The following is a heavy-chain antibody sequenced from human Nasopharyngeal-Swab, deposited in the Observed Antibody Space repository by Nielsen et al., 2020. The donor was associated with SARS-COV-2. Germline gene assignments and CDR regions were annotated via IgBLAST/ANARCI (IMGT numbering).Heavy chain of an antibody. D-gene: IGHD4-17*01. J-gene: IGHJ3*01. V-gene: IGHV1-18*01. CDR1: GYSLAELS. Sequence: ASVTVSCQVSGYSLAELSMHWVRQAPGQGLERMGWISPYNGNTHFGQKFQDRVTMTTDTSTSTAYMEMRSLRSDDTAIYYCARGSGASPADAFDLWGHGTMVTVSS. CDR3: ARGSGASPADAFDL. CDR2: ISPYNGNT.